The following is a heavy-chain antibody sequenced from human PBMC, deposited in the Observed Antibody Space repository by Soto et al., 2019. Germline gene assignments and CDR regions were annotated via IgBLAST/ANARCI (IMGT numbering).Heavy chain of an antibody. J-gene: IGHJ4*02. Sequence: QVQLVESGGGVVQPGSSLTLSCVASGFTFTSYGIHWVRQAPGKGLEWVAVIWYDGSNKYYGDSVKGRFSISRDNSKNTVFLQMNSLRAEDTAVYYCARDRRFLEWLDYWGQGTLVSVSS. CDR1: GFTFTSYG. D-gene: IGHD3-3*01. CDR2: IWYDGSNK. CDR3: ARDRRFLEWLDY. V-gene: IGHV3-33*01.